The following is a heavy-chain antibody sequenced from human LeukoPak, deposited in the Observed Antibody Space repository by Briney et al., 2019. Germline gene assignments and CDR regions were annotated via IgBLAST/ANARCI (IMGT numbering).Heavy chain of an antibody. J-gene: IGHJ5*02. V-gene: IGHV1-46*01. CDR1: GYTFTSYY. CDR3: ARDNSVGDDAWWFDP. D-gene: IGHD1-26*01. CDR2: INPSGGST. Sequence: ASVKVSCKASGYTFTSYYMHWVRQAPGQGLEWMGIINPSGGSTSYAQKFQGRVTMTRDMSTSTVYMELSSLRSEDTAVYYCARDNSVGDDAWWFDPWGQGTLVTVSS.